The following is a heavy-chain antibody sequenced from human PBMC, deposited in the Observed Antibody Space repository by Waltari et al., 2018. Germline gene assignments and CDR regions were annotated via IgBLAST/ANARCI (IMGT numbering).Heavy chain of an antibody. CDR2: IYHSGST. CDR1: GGSLRSGGYY. V-gene: IGHV4-31*03. CDR3: ASSYGSGSYYNEHDAFDI. Sequence: QVQLQESGPGLVKPSQTLSPTCTVSGGSLRSGGYYWSWNRQHPGKGLEWIGYIYHSGSTYYNPSLKSRVTISVDRSKNQFSLKLSSVTAADTAVYYCASSYGSGSYYNEHDAFDIWGQGTMVTVSS. J-gene: IGHJ3*02. D-gene: IGHD3-10*01.